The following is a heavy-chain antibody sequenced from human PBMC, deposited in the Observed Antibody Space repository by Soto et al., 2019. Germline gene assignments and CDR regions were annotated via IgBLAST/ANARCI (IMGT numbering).Heavy chain of an antibody. J-gene: IGHJ4*02. V-gene: IGHV1-3*01. D-gene: IGHD3-22*01. CDR2: INAGNGNT. CDR1: GYTFTSYA. CDR3: AREAYYYDSSGYYFFDY. Sequence: ASVKVSCKASGYTFTSYAMHWVRQAPGQRLEWMGWINAGNGNTKYSQKFQGRVTITRDTSASTAYMELSSLRSEDTAVYYCAREAYYYDSSGYYFFDYWGQGTLVTVSS.